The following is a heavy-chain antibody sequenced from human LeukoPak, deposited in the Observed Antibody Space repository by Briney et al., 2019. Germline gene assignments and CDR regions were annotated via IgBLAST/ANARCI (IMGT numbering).Heavy chain of an antibody. CDR2: MFYSGST. Sequence: SETLSLTCTVSGGSISSYYWSWIRQPPGKGLEWIGYMFYSGSTSYNPSLKSRVTISVDTSKNQFSLRLSSVTAADTAVYYCARVTGYMVEDYFDYWGQGTLVTVSS. V-gene: IGHV4-59*01. J-gene: IGHJ4*02. CDR1: GGSISSYY. D-gene: IGHD6-13*01. CDR3: ARVTGYMVEDYFDY.